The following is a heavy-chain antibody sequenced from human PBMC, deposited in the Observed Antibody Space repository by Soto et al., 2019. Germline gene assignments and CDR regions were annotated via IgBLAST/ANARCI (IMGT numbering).Heavy chain of an antibody. V-gene: IGHV3-23*01. CDR1: GFTFSSYA. CDR3: AKGSLLYQASIYYYYGMDV. D-gene: IGHD2-2*01. CDR2: ISGSGGST. J-gene: IGHJ6*02. Sequence: GGSLRLSCAASGFTFSSYAMSWVRQAPGKGLEWVSAISGSGGSTYYADSVKGRFTISRDNSKNTLYLQMNSLRAEDTAVYYCAKGSLLYQASIYYYYGMDVWGQGTTVTVSS.